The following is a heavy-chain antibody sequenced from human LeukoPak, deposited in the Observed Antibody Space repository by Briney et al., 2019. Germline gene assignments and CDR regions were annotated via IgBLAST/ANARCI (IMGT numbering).Heavy chain of an antibody. V-gene: IGHV1-18*01. D-gene: IGHD3-10*01. CDR3: VRHMVREAIDY. CDR2: IRTYNGNT. J-gene: IGHJ4*02. CDR1: GYTFTSYA. Sequence: ASVKVSCKASGYTFTSYAMHWVRQAPGQRLEWMGWIRTYNGNTNYAQKFQGRFTMTADTSTTTVYMELRSLRSDDTAMYYSVRHMVREAIDYWGQGILVTVSS.